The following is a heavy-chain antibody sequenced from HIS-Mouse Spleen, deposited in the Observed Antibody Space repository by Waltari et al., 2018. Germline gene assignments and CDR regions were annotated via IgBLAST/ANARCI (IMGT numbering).Heavy chain of an antibody. V-gene: IGHV4-39*07. CDR3: AREIPYSSSWYDWYFDL. J-gene: IGHJ2*01. D-gene: IGHD6-13*01. CDR2: INYSGGT. CDR1: GGSISSSSYY. Sequence: QLQLQESGPGLVKPSETLSLTCTVSGGSISSSSYYWGWIRQPPGKGLEGIGSINYSGGTYYYPSLKSRVTISVDTYKNQFSLKLSSVTAADTAVYYCAREIPYSSSWYDWYFDLWGRGTLVTVSS.